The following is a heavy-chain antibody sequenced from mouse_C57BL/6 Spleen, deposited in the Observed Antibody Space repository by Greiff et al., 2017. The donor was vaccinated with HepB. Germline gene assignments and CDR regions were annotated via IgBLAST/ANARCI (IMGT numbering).Heavy chain of an antibody. CDR3: ARSLSNWEDYFDY. Sequence: EVQLQQSGPGLVKPSQSLSLTCSVPGYSITSGYYWNWIRQFPGNKLEWMGYISYDGSNNYNPSLKNRISITRDTSKNQFFLKLNSVTTEDTATYYCARSLSNWEDYFDYWGQGTTLTVSS. V-gene: IGHV3-6*01. CDR2: ISYDGSN. D-gene: IGHD4-1*01. J-gene: IGHJ2*01. CDR1: GYSITSGYY.